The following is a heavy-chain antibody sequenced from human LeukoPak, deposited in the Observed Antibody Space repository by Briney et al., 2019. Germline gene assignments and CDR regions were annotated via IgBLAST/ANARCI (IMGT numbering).Heavy chain of an antibody. CDR2: ISSSSSYI. Sequence: GGSLRLSCAASGFAFSSYSMNWVRQAPGKGLEWVSFISSSSSYIYYADSVKGRFTISRDNARNSLYLQMNSLRAEDTAVYYCARDKYGDQYYFDYWGQGTLVTVSS. J-gene: IGHJ4*02. CDR3: ARDKYGDQYYFDY. D-gene: IGHD4-17*01. V-gene: IGHV3-21*01. CDR1: GFAFSSYS.